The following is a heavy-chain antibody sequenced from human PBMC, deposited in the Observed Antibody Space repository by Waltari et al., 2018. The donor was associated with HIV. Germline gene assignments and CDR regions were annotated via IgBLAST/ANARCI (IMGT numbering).Heavy chain of an antibody. CDR1: VFAFITYS. V-gene: IGHV3-48*01. CDR2: ISSRGDTV. CDR3: ASPAQAEGY. J-gene: IGHJ4*02. D-gene: IGHD2-15*01. Sequence: EVQLVVSGGSLVQHGGSLRLSCTASVFAFITYSYNWVRQPPGKVLELISYISSRGDTVYYAGSVKGRFTISRDNAKNSLYLQMNSLRPEDTAVYYCASPAQAEGYWGQGTLVTVSS.